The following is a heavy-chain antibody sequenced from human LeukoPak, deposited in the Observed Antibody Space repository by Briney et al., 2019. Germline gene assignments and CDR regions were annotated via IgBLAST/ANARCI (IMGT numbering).Heavy chain of an antibody. Sequence: GGSLRLSCAASGFTFSSYAMGWVRQAPGKGLEWVSGISGSGGNTYNADSVKGRFTISRDNSKNTLYLQMNSLRAEDTAIYYCAKSSSVVVVTDHDYWGQGTLVTVSS. CDR2: ISGSGGNT. CDR3: AKSSSVVVVTDHDY. V-gene: IGHV3-23*01. CDR1: GFTFSSYA. J-gene: IGHJ4*02. D-gene: IGHD2-21*02.